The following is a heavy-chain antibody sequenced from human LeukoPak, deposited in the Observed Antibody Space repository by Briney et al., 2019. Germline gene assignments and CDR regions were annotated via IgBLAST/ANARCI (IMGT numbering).Heavy chain of an antibody. V-gene: IGHV4-39*07. D-gene: IGHD2-2*01. J-gene: IGHJ4*02. CDR2: ISQSGNT. CDR3: ARFQLLARYYFDY. CDR1: GGSINSLVYY. Sequence: PSETLSLTCTVSGGSINSLVYYWGWVRQSPGVGLEWIGIISQSGNTYLNPSLKSRVTISVDTSKNQFSLKLSSVTAADTAVYYCARFQLLARYYFDYWGQGTLVTVSS.